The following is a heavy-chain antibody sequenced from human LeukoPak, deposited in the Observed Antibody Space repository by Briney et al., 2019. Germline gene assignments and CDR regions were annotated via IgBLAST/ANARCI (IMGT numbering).Heavy chain of an antibody. Sequence: ASVKVSCKASGYTFTSYYMHWVRQAPGQGLEWMGWINPNSGGTNYAQKFQGRVTMTRDTSISTAYMELSGLRSDDTAVYYCARDNYYGSGSNYWGQGTLVTVSS. CDR1: GYTFTSYY. CDR3: ARDNYYGSGSNY. J-gene: IGHJ4*02. CDR2: INPNSGGT. V-gene: IGHV1-2*02. D-gene: IGHD3-10*01.